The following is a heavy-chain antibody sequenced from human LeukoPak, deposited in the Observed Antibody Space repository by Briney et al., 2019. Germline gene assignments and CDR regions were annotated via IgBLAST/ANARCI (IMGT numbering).Heavy chain of an antibody. V-gene: IGHV4-59*01. D-gene: IGHD3-22*01. CDR2: IYYSGST. CDR3: AREAYDSSGNWFDP. J-gene: IGHJ5*02. Sequence: PSETLSLTCTVSGGSISSYYWSWIRQPPGKGLEWIGYIYYSGSTNYNPSLKSRVTISVETSKNQSSLKLSSVTAADTAVYYCAREAYDSSGNWFDPWGQGTLVTVSS. CDR1: GGSISSYY.